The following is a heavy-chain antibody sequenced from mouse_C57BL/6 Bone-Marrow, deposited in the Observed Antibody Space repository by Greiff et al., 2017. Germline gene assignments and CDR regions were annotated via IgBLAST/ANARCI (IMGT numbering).Heavy chain of an antibody. Sequence: VQLQQSGPELVKPGASVKISCKASGYSFTDYNMNWVKQSNGKSLEWIGVINPNYGTTSYNQKFKGKATLTVDQSSSTAYMQLNSLTSEDSAVDDCARTYYYGSSWYFDVWGTGTTVTVSS. V-gene: IGHV1-39*01. J-gene: IGHJ1*03. CDR3: ARTYYYGSSWYFDV. D-gene: IGHD1-1*01. CDR2: INPNYGTT. CDR1: GYSFTDYN.